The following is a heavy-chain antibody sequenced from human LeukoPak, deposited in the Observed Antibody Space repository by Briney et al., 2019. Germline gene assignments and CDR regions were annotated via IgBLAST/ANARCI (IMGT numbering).Heavy chain of an antibody. D-gene: IGHD3-16*01. CDR3: ARYNDYIWGKSFYFDY. CDR1: GFTFNNYA. J-gene: IGHJ4*02. Sequence: GGSLRVSCAASGFTFNNYAMTWVRQAPGKGLEWVSAISGSGGSTYYADSVKGRFTISRDNSKNTLYLQMNSLRAEDTAVYYCARYNDYIWGKSFYFDYWGQGTLVTVSS. V-gene: IGHV3-23*01. CDR2: ISGSGGST.